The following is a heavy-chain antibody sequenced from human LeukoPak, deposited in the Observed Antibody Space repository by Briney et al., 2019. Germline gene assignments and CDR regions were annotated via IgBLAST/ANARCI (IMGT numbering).Heavy chain of an antibody. V-gene: IGHV1-8*01. Sequence: ASVKVSCKASGYTFTSYEINWVRQATGHGLEWMGWMNPNSGDTAYAQKFQGRITMTRSTSITTAYMELSGPRSEDTAAYYCARGLGSYDSSELTWPMISFWGQGTQVTVSS. D-gene: IGHD3-22*01. CDR2: MNPNSGDT. CDR3: ARGLGSYDSSELTWPMISF. J-gene: IGHJ4*02. CDR1: GYTFTSYE.